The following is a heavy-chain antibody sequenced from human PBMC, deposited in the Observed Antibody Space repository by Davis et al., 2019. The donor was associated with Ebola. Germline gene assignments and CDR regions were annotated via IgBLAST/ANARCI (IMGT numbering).Heavy chain of an antibody. J-gene: IGHJ4*02. CDR2: IYYSGST. D-gene: IGHD6-19*01. CDR1: GGSTSSHY. CDR3: ARGWDSSGWQN. V-gene: IGHV4-59*11. Sequence: GSLRLSCSVSGGSTSSHYWSWIRQPPGKGLEWIGQIYYSGSTNYNPSLKSRVTISVDSSKNQFSLKLDSVTAADTAVYYCARGWDSSGWQNWGQGILVTVSS.